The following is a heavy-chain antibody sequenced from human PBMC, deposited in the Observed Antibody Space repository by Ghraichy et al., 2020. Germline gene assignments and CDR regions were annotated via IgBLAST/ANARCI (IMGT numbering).Heavy chain of an antibody. CDR2: ISSSSSYI. D-gene: IGHD3-10*01. CDR1: GFTFSSYS. Sequence: GGSLRLSCAASGFTFSSYSMNWVRQAPGKGLEWVSSISSSSSYIYYADSVKGRFTISRDNAKNSLYLQMNSLRAEDTAVYYCARTGFGEQIPYYYYYMDVWGKGTTVTVSS. J-gene: IGHJ6*03. V-gene: IGHV3-21*01. CDR3: ARTGFGEQIPYYYYYMDV.